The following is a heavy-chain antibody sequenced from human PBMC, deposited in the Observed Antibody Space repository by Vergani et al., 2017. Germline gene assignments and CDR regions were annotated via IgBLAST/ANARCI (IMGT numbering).Heavy chain of an antibody. CDR1: GGSIKSGGYY. CDR3: ARSTTVGIVRDAFDI. CDR2: IYYSGSI. J-gene: IGHJ3*02. V-gene: IGHV4-31*03. D-gene: IGHD2-8*02. Sequence: QVQLQESGPGLVKASQTLSLNCSVSGGSIKSGGYYWSWIRQHPGKGLEWIGYIYYSGSIYYNPSLKSRFTISMDTSDNQLSLKLSSVTAADTAVYYCARSTTVGIVRDAFDIWGLGTMVTVSS.